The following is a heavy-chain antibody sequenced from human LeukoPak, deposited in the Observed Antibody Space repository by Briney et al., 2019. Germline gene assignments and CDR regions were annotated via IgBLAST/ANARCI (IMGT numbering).Heavy chain of an antibody. J-gene: IGHJ4*02. CDR2: IYSGGST. CDR3: ARVHCSGGSCYSMEYYLDY. V-gene: IGHV3-53*01. Sequence: GGSLRLSCAASGFTVSNNYMSWVRQAPGKGLEWVSVIYSGGSTYYADSVKGRFTISRDNSKNTLYLQMNSLRAEDTAVYYCARVHCSGGSCYSMEYYLDYWRQGTLVTVSS. D-gene: IGHD2-15*01. CDR1: GFTVSNNY.